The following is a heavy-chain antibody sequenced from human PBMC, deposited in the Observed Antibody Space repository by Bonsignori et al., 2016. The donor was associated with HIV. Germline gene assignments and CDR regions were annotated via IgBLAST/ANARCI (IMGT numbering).Heavy chain of an antibody. D-gene: IGHD2-21*01. CDR1: GASLSSYF. CDR3: ASHPSATLHSLFF. V-gene: IGHV4-59*01. CDR2: IYSTGTT. J-gene: IGHJ4*02. Sequence: QVQLQESGPGLVKPSETLSLTCTVSGASLSSYFWTWIRQPPGKGLEWLGYIYSTGTTNYNPSLKSRVTMSVDTSESQFSLRLTSVTAADTAVYYCASHPSATLHSLFFWGQGILVTVSS.